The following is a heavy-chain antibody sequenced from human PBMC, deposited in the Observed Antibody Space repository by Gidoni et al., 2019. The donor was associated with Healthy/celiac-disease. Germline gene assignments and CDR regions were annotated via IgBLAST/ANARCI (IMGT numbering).Heavy chain of an antibody. D-gene: IGHD2-15*01. CDR2: IIPIFGTA. J-gene: IGHJ6*03. V-gene: IGHV1-69*06. CDR1: GGTFSSYA. CDR3: ARNHGGPPVYYYYMDV. Sequence: QVQLVQSGAEVKKPGSSVKVSCQASGGTFSSYAISWVRQAPGQGLEWMGGIIPIFGTANYAQKFQGRVTITADKSTSTAYMELSSLRSEDTAVYYCARNHGGPPVYYYYMDVWGKGTTVTVSS.